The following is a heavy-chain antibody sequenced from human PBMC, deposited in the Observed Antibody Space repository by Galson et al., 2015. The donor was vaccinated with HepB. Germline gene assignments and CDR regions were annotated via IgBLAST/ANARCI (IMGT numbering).Heavy chain of an antibody. D-gene: IGHD4-17*01. J-gene: IGHJ5*02. CDR1: RYTFTGYY. Sequence: SVKVSCKASRYTFTGYYMHWVRQAPGQRLEWMGWINAGNGNTKYSQKFQGRVTITRDTSASTAYMELSSLRSEDTAVYYCARDRTMTTVTRWFDPWGQGTLVTVSS. CDR3: ARDRTMTTVTRWFDP. V-gene: IGHV1-3*01. CDR2: INAGNGNT.